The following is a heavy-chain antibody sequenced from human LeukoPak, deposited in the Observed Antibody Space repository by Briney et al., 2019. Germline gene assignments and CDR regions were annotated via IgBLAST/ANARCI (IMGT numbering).Heavy chain of an antibody. J-gene: IGHJ4*02. V-gene: IGHV3-23*01. CDR3: ATPDYGDYFFDY. Sequence: PGASLRLSCAASGFTFSSYAMSWVRQAPGKGLEWVSAISGGGGSTYYAESVKGRFTISRDNSKNTLYLQMNSLRAEDTAVYYCATPDYGDYFFDYRGQGTLVTVSS. CDR2: ISGGGGST. D-gene: IGHD4-17*01. CDR1: GFTFSSYA.